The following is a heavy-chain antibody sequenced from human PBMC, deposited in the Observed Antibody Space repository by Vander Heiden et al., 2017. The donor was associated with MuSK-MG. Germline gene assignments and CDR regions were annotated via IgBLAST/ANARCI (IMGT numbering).Heavy chain of an antibody. D-gene: IGHD2-15*01. CDR3: ARERGAYCSGGSCYYDR. CDR2: IYYSGST. J-gene: IGHJ5*02. V-gene: IGHV4-59*01. Sequence: QVQLQESGPGLVKPSATLSLTCTVSGGSISSYYWSWIRQPPGKGLEWIGYIYYSGSTNYNPSLKRRVTISVDTSKNQFSLKLSSVTAADTAVYYCARERGAYCSGGSCYYDRWGQGTLVTVSS. CDR1: GGSISSYY.